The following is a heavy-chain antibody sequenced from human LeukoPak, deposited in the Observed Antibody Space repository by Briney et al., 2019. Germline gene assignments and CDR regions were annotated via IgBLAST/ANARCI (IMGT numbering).Heavy chain of an antibody. CDR2: ISYDGSNK. Sequence: GGSLRLSCAASGFTFSSYGMHWVRQAPGKGLEWVAVISYDGSNKYYADSVKGRFTISRDNSKNTLYLQMNSLRAEDTAVYYCARRAAYCGGDCYPAGGFDYWGQGTLVTVSS. V-gene: IGHV3-30*03. D-gene: IGHD2-21*02. CDR1: GFTFSSYG. CDR3: ARRAAYCGGDCYPAGGFDY. J-gene: IGHJ4*02.